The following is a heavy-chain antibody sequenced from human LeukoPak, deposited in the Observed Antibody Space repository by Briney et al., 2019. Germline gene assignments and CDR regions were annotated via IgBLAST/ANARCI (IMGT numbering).Heavy chain of an antibody. CDR2: IYTSGST. J-gene: IGHJ4*02. D-gene: IGHD2-21*01. Sequence: PSETLSLTCTVSGVSISSYYWSWIRQPAGKGLEWIGRIYTSGSTNHNPSLKSRVTMSVDKSKNQLSLKLSSVTAADTAVYYCARSPPGNQLGPRLIEFYYFDYWGQGTLVTVSS. CDR3: ARSPPGNQLGPRLIEFYYFDY. V-gene: IGHV4-4*07. CDR1: GVSISSYY.